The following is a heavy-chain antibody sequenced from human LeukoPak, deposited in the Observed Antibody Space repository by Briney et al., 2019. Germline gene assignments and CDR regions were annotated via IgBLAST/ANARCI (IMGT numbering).Heavy chain of an antibody. CDR2: ISGSGGST. CDR3: AKDAYCDILTGSTLFDY. J-gene: IGHJ4*02. V-gene: IGHV3-23*01. CDR1: GFTFSSYA. Sequence: GGSLGLSCAASGFTFSSYAMSWVRQAPGKGLEGVSAISGSGGSTYYADSVKGRFTISRDNSKNTLYLQMNSLRAEDTAVYYCAKDAYCDILTGSTLFDYWGQGTLVTVSS. D-gene: IGHD3-9*01.